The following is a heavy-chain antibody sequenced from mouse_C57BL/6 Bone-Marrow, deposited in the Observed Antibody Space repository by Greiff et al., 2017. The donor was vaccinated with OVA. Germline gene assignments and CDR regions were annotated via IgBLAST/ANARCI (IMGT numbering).Heavy chain of an antibody. Sequence: QVQLQQSGAELVKPGASVKLSCKASGYTFTSYWMHWVKQRPGRGLAWIGRIDPNSGGTKYNEKFKSKATLTVDKPSGTSYLQLSSLTSEDSAVYYCARSTTTVVATGYFDVWGRGTTVTVSS. D-gene: IGHD1-1*01. CDR1: GYTFTSYW. CDR3: ARSTTTVVATGYFDV. CDR2: IDPNSGGT. J-gene: IGHJ1*03. V-gene: IGHV1-72*01.